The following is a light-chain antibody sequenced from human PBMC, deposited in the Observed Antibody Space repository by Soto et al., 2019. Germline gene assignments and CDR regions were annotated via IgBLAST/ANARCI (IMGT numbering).Light chain of an antibody. CDR1: QSGNSC. CDR3: PHHVGSPWT. CDR2: GAS. Sequence: EIGLTKSPGTLYLSPGARATLSCRASQSGNSCLAWFQQNPCQAPRPLIYGASNRATGIPDRFSDSGSETDFTLTITRLEHEEFALYYCPHHVGSPWTFGQGTKVENK. J-gene: IGKJ1*01. V-gene: IGKV3-20*01.